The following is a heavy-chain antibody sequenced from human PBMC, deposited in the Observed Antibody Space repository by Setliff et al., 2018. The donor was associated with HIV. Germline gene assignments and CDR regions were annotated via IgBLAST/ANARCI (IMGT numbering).Heavy chain of an antibody. CDR1: GYSISSGYF. CDR2: LYHSGTN. CDR3: ARQGGSQYSYCAYYFDF. D-gene: IGHD5-18*01. Sequence: PSETLSLTCAVSGYSISSGYFWGWIRQPPGKGLEWIGSLYHSGTNFYNPSLKSRVTISLDTSTNRSSLKLNSVTAADTAIYYCARQGGSQYSYCAYYFDFWGQGALVTVSS. V-gene: IGHV4-38-2*01. J-gene: IGHJ4*02.